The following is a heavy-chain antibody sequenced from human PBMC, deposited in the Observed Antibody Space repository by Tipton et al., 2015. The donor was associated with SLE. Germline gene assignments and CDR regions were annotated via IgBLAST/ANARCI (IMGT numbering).Heavy chain of an antibody. D-gene: IGHD3-22*01. V-gene: IGHV4-39*07. CDR3: ARLWNRAGTGYYLGAFDY. J-gene: IGHJ4*02. CDR2: IYYSGNT. CDR1: GGSISSSSYY. Sequence: TLSLTCTVSGGSISSSSYYWGWIRQPPGKGLEWVGSIYYSGNTYYNPSLKSRVTISIDTSKNQFSLKLSSVTAADTAVYSCARLWNRAGTGYYLGAFDYWGQGTLVTVSS.